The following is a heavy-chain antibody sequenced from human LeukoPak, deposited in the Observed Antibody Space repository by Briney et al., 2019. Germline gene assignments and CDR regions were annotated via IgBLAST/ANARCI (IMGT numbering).Heavy chain of an antibody. V-gene: IGHV1-18*01. J-gene: IGHJ6*02. Sequence: GASVKVSCKASGYTFTSYGLSWVRQAPGQGLEWMGWISAYNGNTNYAQKLQGRVTMTTDTSTSTAYMELRSLRSDDTAVYYCARDKPRGGGYGDYNEELDNYYYYGMDVWGQGTTVTVSS. CDR3: ARDKPRGGGYGDYNEELDNYYYYGMDV. CDR1: GYTFTSYG. CDR2: ISAYNGNT. D-gene: IGHD4-17*01.